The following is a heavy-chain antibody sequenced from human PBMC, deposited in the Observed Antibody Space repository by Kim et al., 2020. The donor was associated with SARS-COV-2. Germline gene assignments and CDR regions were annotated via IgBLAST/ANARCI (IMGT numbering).Heavy chain of an antibody. J-gene: IGHJ6*02. V-gene: IGHV3-48*03. CDR2: ISYSGNTI. Sequence: GGSLRLSCAASGFALSSYEMNWVRQAPGKGLDWVSSISYSGNTINYADSVKGRFTISRDNANDSPYLQMNSLRAEDTAFYYCVRGRFFECSMDVWGQGTTVAVSS. CDR1: GFALSSYE. D-gene: IGHD3-3*01. CDR3: VRGRFFECSMDV.